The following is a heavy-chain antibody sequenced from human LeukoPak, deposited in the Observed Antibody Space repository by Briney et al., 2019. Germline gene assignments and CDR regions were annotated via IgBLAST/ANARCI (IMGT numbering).Heavy chain of an antibody. V-gene: IGHV3-48*03. J-gene: IGHJ4*02. CDR2: ISSSGRTK. CDR1: GFTFSSYA. Sequence: GGSLRLSCAASGFTFSSYAMNWVRQAPGKGLEWVSYISSSGRTKYYADSVKGRFTISRDNAKNSLYLQMNSLRAEDTAVYYCARGKWEPLDYWGQGTLVTVSS. D-gene: IGHD1-26*01. CDR3: ARGKWEPLDY.